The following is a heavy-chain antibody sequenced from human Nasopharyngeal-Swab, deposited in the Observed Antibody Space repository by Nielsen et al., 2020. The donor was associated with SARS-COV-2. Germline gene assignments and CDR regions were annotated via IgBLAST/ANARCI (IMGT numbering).Heavy chain of an antibody. CDR2: IYPGDSDT. J-gene: IGHJ4*02. Sequence: GGSLRLSCKGSGYSFTSYWIGWVRQMPGKGLEWMGTIYPGDSDTRYSPSFQGQVTISADKSISTAYLQWSSLKASDTAMYYCSRYTVTVGFDYWGQGTLVTVSS. D-gene: IGHD4-17*01. V-gene: IGHV5-51*01. CDR1: GYSFTSYW. CDR3: SRYTVTVGFDY.